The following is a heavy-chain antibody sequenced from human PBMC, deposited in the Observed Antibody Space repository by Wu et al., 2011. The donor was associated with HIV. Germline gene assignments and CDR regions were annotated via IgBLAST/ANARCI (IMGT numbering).Heavy chain of an antibody. CDR2: INPSYGST. J-gene: IGHJ5*02. CDR3: ARAQDRLWMAAKVMGWFDP. CDR1: GYTFITYY. Sequence: QVQLVQSGAEMKKPGASVKVSCKGSGYTFITYYMHWVRQAPGQGLEWMGIINPSYGSTTHAQKFQGRVTMTRDTSTSTVYMELNNLRSDDTAVYYCARAQDRLWMAAKVMGWFDPWGQGTQVTVSS. V-gene: IGHV1-46*01. D-gene: IGHD6-25*01.